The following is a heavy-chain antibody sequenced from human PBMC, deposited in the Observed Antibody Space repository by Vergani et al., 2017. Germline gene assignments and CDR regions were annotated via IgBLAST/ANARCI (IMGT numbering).Heavy chain of an antibody. Sequence: QLQLQESGSGLVKPSQTLSLTCAVSGVSISSGGYSWSWIRQPPGKGLEWIGYIYHSGSTYYNPSLKRRVSISVDMSKNQFALKLSSVTAADTAVYYCARGNDYGDVDYWGQGTLVTVSS. CDR2: IYHSGST. CDR3: ARGNDYGDVDY. J-gene: IGHJ4*02. CDR1: GVSISSGGYS. V-gene: IGHV4-30-2*01. D-gene: IGHD4-17*01.